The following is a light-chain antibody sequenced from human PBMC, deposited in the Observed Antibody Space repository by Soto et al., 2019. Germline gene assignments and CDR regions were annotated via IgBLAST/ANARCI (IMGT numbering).Light chain of an antibody. V-gene: IGLV1-47*01. CDR2: RND. J-gene: IGLJ2*01. Sequence: QSVLTQSPSASETPGQRVTISCSGSFSNIGSNYVCWYQQVPGAAPKILISRNDQRPSGVPDRFSGSKSGTSASLAISGLQSDDEADYYCAAWDDSLTAVVFGGGTKLTVL. CDR3: AAWDDSLTAVV. CDR1: FSNIGSNY.